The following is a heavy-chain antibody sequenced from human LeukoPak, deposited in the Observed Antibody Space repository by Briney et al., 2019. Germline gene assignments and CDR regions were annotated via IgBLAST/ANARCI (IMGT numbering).Heavy chain of an antibody. CDR3: ARVPTMITFRFGMDV. V-gene: IGHV3-48*03. Sequence: PGGSLRLSCAASGFTFSSYEMNWVRQAPGKGREWVSYISSSGSTIYYADPVQGRVTISRDNAKNSMYLQMNSLTAEDTAVYYCARVPTMITFRFGMDVWGQGTTVTVSS. CDR1: GFTFSSYE. D-gene: IGHD3-16*01. J-gene: IGHJ6*02. CDR2: ISSSGSTI.